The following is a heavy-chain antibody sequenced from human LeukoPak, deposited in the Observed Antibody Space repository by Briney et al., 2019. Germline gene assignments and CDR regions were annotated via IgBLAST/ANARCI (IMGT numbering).Heavy chain of an antibody. CDR2: INHSGST. D-gene: IGHD3-3*01. V-gene: IGHV4-34*01. CDR3: ARRRGSGYPYYFQH. Sequence: SETLSLTCAVYGGSFSGSYCSWIRQPPGNGLEWIGEINHSGSTNYNPSLKSRVTISVDTSKNQCYLKLSSVAAADTGVYYCARRRGSGYPYYFQHWGQGTLVTVSS. CDR1: GGSFSGSY. J-gene: IGHJ1*01.